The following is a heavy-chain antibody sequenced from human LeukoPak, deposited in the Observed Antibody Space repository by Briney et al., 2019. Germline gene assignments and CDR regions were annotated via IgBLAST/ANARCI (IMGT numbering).Heavy chain of an antibody. D-gene: IGHD3-9*01. Sequence: GGSLRLSCAASGFTFSSYSMNWVRQAPGKGLEWVSYISSSSSTIYYADSVKGRFTISGDNAKNSLYLQMNSLRDEDTAVYYCARVRRDDILTGYYLYYFDYWGQGTLVTVSS. J-gene: IGHJ4*02. V-gene: IGHV3-48*02. CDR2: ISSSSSTI. CDR3: ARVRRDDILTGYYLYYFDY. CDR1: GFTFSSYS.